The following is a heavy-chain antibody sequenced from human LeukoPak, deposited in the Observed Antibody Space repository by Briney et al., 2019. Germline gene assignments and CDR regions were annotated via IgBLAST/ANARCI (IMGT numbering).Heavy chain of an antibody. V-gene: IGHV3-11*04. CDR1: GFTFSDYY. D-gene: IGHD3-22*01. CDR2: ISSSGSTI. Sequence: GGSLRLSCAASGFTFSDYYMSWIRQAPGKGLERVSYISSSGSTIYYADSVKGRFTISRDNAKNSLYLQMNSMRAEDTDVYYCARGGPTRDYYDISAYYVIDYWGQGGLVTVSS. J-gene: IGHJ4*02. CDR3: ARGGPTRDYYDISAYYVIDY.